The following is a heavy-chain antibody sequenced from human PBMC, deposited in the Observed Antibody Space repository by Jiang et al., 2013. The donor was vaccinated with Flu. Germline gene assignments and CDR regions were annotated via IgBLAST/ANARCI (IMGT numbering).Heavy chain of an antibody. V-gene: IGHV1-18*01. CDR2: ISGDNGNT. J-gene: IGHJ4*02. CDR1: GYTFTNYG. D-gene: IGHD2-2*01. Sequence: SGAEVKRPGASVKVSCRSSGYTFTNYGISWVRQAPGQGLEWMGWISGDNGNTFYAQNVQGRVTMTTDTSTTTAYMELRGLRSDDTAVYYCARAFGLTEVVPAAPLDYWGQGTLVTVSS. CDR3: ARAFGLTEVVPAAPLDY.